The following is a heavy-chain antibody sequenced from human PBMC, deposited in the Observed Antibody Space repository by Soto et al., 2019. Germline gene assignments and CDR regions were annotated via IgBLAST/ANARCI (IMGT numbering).Heavy chain of an antibody. J-gene: IGHJ4*02. CDR3: AMKSLYFYDSGSRNYFYS. V-gene: IGHV3-66*01. D-gene: IGHD3-10*01. CDR1: GLTVSSNY. Sequence: GGSLRLSCAASGLTVSSNYMTWVRQAPGKGLQWVSVIYSDGFTSYADSVKGRFTISRDNSRNTLYLQMNSLRAEDTALYYCAMKSLYFYDSGSRNYFYSSGQGSLVTVSS. CDR2: IYSDGFT.